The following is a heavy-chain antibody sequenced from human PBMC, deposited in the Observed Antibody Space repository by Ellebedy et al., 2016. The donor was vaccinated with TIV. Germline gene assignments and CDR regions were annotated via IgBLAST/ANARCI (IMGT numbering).Heavy chain of an antibody. CDR1: GFTFSSYT. CDR3: ARDLRITARDYYLDY. D-gene: IGHD6-6*01. J-gene: IGHJ4*02. CDR2: ISWDSVTI. Sequence: SLKISXEASGFTFSSYTMHWVRQAPGKGLEWVSGISWDSVTIGCADSVKGRFSMSRDNARNSLYLQMNRLRADDTAFYYCARDLRITARDYYLDYWGQGTLVTVSS. V-gene: IGHV3-9*01.